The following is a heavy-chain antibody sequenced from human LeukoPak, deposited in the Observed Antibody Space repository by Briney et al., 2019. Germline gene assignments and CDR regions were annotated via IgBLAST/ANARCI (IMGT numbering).Heavy chain of an antibody. CDR1: GYTFIDLY. Sequence: ASVKVACKPSGYTFIDLYLQWVRHAHGQGLESLGWIDPDTGDTNYPQKFQGRLTMTRDTPSSTAYRELNRLRSDDTAVYYCARAGHNSNSGGYDFWGLGTLVTVSS. J-gene: IGHJ4*02. CDR2: IDPDTGDT. V-gene: IGHV1-2*02. D-gene: IGHD3-22*01. CDR3: ARAGHNSNSGGYDF.